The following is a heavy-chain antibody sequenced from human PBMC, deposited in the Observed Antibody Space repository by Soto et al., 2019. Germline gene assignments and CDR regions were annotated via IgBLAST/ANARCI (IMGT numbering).Heavy chain of an antibody. CDR3: AKISCSSTNCYVVSGDNSYFHS. J-gene: IGHJ4*02. D-gene: IGHD2-2*01. CDR1: GFTFSTQV. V-gene: IGHV3-23*01. CDR2: MSGSRGYT. Sequence: EVQLLESGGGLVQPGGSLRLSCAASGFTFSTQVMSWVRQAPGKGLEWVSAMSGSRGYTYYADSVKGRFTISRDNSKNTLYLQMNSLRDEDTAVYYCAKISCSSTNCYVVSGDNSYFHSWGQGNLDIVSS.